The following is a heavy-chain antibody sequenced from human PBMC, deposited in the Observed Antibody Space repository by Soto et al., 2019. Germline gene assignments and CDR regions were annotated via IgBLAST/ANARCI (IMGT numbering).Heavy chain of an antibody. CDR3: ARGGSIAAVHTVNWFDP. CDR2: ISYDGSNK. J-gene: IGHJ5*02. V-gene: IGHV3-30-3*01. Sequence: GGSLRLSCAASGFTFSSYAMHWVRQAPGKGLEWVAVISYDGSNKYYADSVKGRFTISRDNSKNTLYLQMNSLRAEDTTVYYCARGGSIAAVHTVNWFDPWGQGTLVTVSS. CDR1: GFTFSSYA. D-gene: IGHD6-6*01.